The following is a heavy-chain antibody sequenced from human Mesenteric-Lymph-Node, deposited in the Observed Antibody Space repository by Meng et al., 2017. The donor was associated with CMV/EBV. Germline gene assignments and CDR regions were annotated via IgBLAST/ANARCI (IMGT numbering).Heavy chain of an antibody. CDR3: ARVYSSSSGYAMDV. D-gene: IGHD6-6*01. CDR2: LYTGGNS. CDR1: GFTVGDNY. Sequence: GESLKISCAASGFTVGDNYMSWVRQAPGQGLEWVSILYTGGNSYYGDSVRGRFTISGDTSKNTLYLQMNSLRIEDTAMYYCARVYSSSSGYAMDVWGQGTTVTVSS. J-gene: IGHJ6*02. V-gene: IGHV3-66*02.